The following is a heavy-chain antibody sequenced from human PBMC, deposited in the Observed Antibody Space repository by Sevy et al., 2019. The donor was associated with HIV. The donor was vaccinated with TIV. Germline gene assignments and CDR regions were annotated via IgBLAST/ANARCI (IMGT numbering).Heavy chain of an antibody. CDR3: ATTKDYYDSSGYPFDD. Sequence: ASVKVSCKVSGSTLTKLSMHWVRQAPGKGLEWMATFDPEDGETIYAQKFQGRVTMTEDTSTDTAYVELSSLRSEDTAVYYCATTKDYYDSSGYPFDDWSQGTLVTVSS. V-gene: IGHV1-24*01. D-gene: IGHD3-22*01. CDR2: FDPEDGET. CDR1: GSTLTKLS. J-gene: IGHJ4*02.